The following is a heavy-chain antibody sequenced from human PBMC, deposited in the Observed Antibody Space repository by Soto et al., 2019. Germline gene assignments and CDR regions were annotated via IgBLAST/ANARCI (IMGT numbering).Heavy chain of an antibody. D-gene: IGHD1-20*01. V-gene: IGHV4-34*01. CDR1: GGSLSDHY. J-gene: IGHJ4*02. CDR3: ASPQYNWNNPFVY. Sequence: QVQLQQWGAGLLKPSETLSLTCAVYGGSLSDHYWSWLRQPPGKGLEWIGEINHLGSTDYNPSLRSRVTISVDRSKNQFSLRLTSVTAADTAVYYCASPQYNWNNPFVYWGQGTQVTVAS. CDR2: INHLGST.